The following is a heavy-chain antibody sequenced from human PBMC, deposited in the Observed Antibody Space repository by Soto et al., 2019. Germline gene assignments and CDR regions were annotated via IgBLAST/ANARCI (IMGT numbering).Heavy chain of an antibody. CDR2: IYYSGST. Sequence: QLQLQESGPGLVKPSETLSLTCTVSGGSISSSSYYWGWIRQPPGKGLEWIGSIYYSGSTYYNPSLKSRVTISVDPSKNQFSLKLSSVTAADTAVYYCARRGEYYGSGWGPIDYWGQGTLVTVSS. D-gene: IGHD3-10*01. J-gene: IGHJ4*02. V-gene: IGHV4-39*01. CDR3: ARRGEYYGSGWGPIDY. CDR1: GGSISSSSYY.